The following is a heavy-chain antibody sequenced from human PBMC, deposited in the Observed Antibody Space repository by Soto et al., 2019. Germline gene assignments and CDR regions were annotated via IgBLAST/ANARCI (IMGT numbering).Heavy chain of an antibody. Sequence: SVKVSCKASGYTFPSYDINWVRQATGQGLEWMGWMNPNSGNTGYAQKFQGRVTMTRNTSISTAYMELSSLRSEDTAVYYCARLSTYYAFWTGYSYNWFDPLGQVTLVTVSS. V-gene: IGHV1-8*01. CDR3: ARLSTYYAFWTGYSYNWFDP. D-gene: IGHD3-3*01. CDR1: GYTFPSYD. J-gene: IGHJ5*02. CDR2: MNPNSGNT.